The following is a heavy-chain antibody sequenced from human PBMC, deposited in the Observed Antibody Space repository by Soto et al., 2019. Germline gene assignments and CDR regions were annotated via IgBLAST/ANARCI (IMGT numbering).Heavy chain of an antibody. CDR1: GFTFGDYA. CDR3: TRDEQDILTGYPPGWFDP. J-gene: IGHJ5*02. Sequence: GGSLRLSCTASGFTFGDYAMSWFRQAPGKGLEWVGFIRSKAYGGTTEYAASVKGRFTISRDDSKSIAYLQMNSLKTEDTAVYYCTRDEQDILTGYPPGWFDPWGQGTLVTVS. CDR2: IRSKAYGGTT. V-gene: IGHV3-49*03. D-gene: IGHD3-9*01.